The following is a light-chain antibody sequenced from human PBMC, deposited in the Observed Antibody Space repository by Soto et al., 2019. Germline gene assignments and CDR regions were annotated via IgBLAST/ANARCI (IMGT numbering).Light chain of an antibody. CDR1: HSISSY. CDR2: AAS. CDR3: KQSYSTLGT. V-gene: IGKV1-39*01. J-gene: IGKJ1*01. Sequence: DIQMTQSPASLSASVGDRVTITCRASHSISSYLNWYQQKPGKAPKLLIYAASSLQSGVPSRFSGSGSWTDFTLTISSLQPADLATYYCKQSYSTLGTFGQGTKVEIK.